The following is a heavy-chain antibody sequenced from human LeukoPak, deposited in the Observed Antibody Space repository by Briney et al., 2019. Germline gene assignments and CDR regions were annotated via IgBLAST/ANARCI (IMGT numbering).Heavy chain of an antibody. V-gene: IGHV4-59*11. D-gene: IGHD5-18*01. J-gene: IGHJ6*03. Sequence: SETLSLTCRVSGVSMNSHYLNWIGQPPGKGLEWIGFISDSGSTNYNPSLMSRVTMSLETSKRQFSLKLRSVTAADTAVYYCARVGYSYSINDWSRTGLGAYPTKYYYYMDVWGKGTTVTVSS. CDR3: ARVGYSYSINDWSRTGLGAYPTKYYYYMDV. CDR1: GVSMNSHY. CDR2: ISDSGST.